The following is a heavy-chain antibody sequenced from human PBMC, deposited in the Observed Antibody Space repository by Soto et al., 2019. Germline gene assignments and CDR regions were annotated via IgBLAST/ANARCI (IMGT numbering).Heavy chain of an antibody. CDR1: GGTFSSYA. CDR3: ASGAPGPEMATIPSTYYYYGMDV. V-gene: IGHV1-69*06. J-gene: IGHJ6*02. CDR2: IIPIFGTA. Sequence: ASVKVSCKASGGTFSSYAISWVRQAPGQGLEWMGGIIPIFGTANYAQKFQGRVTITADKSTSTAYMELSSLRSEDTAVYYCASGAPGPEMATIPSTYYYYGMDVWGQGTTVTVSS. D-gene: IGHD5-12*01.